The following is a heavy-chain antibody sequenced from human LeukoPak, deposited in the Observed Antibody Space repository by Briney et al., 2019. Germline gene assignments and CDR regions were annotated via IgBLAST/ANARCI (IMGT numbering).Heavy chain of an antibody. J-gene: IGHJ4*02. D-gene: IGHD6-13*01. CDR1: GGSISSYY. V-gene: IGHV4-59*01. CDR3: ARGSAAAGTLSY. CDR2: IYYSGST. Sequence: SETLSLTCTVSGGSISSYYWSWIRQPPGKGLEWIGYIYYSGSTNYNPSLKSRVTISVDTSKNQFSLKLSSVTAADTAVYYCARGSAAAGTLSYWGQGTLVTVSS.